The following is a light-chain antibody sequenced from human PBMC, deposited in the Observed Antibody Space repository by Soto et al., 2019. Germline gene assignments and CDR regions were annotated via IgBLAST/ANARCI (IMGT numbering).Light chain of an antibody. CDR3: SSYAGSNNFV. Sequence: QSALTQPPSASGSPGQSVTISCTGTSSDVGGYNYVSWYQQHPGKAPKLMIYDVSKRPSGVPDRFSGSKSGNTASLTVSGFQAEDEADYYCSSYAGSNNFVFGTGTKVTVL. CDR1: SSDVGGYNY. J-gene: IGLJ1*01. CDR2: DVS. V-gene: IGLV2-8*01.